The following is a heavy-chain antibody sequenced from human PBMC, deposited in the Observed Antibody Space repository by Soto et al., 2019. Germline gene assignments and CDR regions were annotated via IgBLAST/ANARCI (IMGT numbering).Heavy chain of an antibody. Sequence: EVQLVETGGGLIQPGGSLRLSCAASGFTVSSNYMSWVRQAPGKGLEWVSVIYSGGSTYYADSVKGRFTISRDNSKNTLYLQMNSLRAEDTAVYYCARDRYYYDSSGYGSYYYGMDVWGQGTTVTVSS. V-gene: IGHV3-53*02. J-gene: IGHJ6*02. CDR3: ARDRYYYDSSGYGSYYYGMDV. CDR2: IYSGGST. CDR1: GFTVSSNY. D-gene: IGHD3-22*01.